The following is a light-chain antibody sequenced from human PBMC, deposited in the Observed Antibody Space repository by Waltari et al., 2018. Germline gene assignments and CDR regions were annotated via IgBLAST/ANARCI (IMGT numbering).Light chain of an antibody. CDR2: GVS. J-gene: IGLJ1*01. CDR3: SSYTGGSTFYV. CDR1: SSDVGNYNY. V-gene: IGLV2-14*01. Sequence: QSALTQPASVSGSPGQSLTIPCTGTSSDVGNYNYVSWYQPHPGKVPKLIIYGVSNRPSGVSNRFSGSKSGNTASLTISGLQAEDEADYYCSSYTGGSTFYVFGTGTKVAVL.